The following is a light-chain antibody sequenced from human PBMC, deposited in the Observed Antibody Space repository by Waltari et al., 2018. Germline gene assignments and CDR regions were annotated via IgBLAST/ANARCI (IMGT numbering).Light chain of an antibody. Sequence: QSALTQPASVSGSPGQSITISCTGTSSDVGPYNLVSWYQQHPGKAPKLMIYEVTKRPSGVSSRFSASRSGNMASLTISGLQAEDEADYYCCSYNDGPYVFGTGTKVTVL. CDR3: CSYNDGPYV. J-gene: IGLJ1*01. CDR2: EVT. V-gene: IGLV2-23*02. CDR1: SSDVGPYNL.